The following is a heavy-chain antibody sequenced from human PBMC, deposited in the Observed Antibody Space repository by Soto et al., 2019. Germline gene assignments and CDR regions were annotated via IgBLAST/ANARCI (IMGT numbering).Heavy chain of an antibody. CDR2: LNPNTGNS. J-gene: IGHJ4*02. D-gene: IGHD1-1*01. V-gene: IGHV1-8*01. CDR3: ARRAETNGWNGFGADKYYFDF. Sequence: VQLVQSGAEVRKPGASVKVSCEASGYTFTSYDIYWLRQATGQGLEWMGWLNPNTGNSAYAQKFQGRVTVTSDTSINTVQMELSSLRSEDTAVYYCARRAETNGWNGFGADKYYFDFWGQGPLVTVSS. CDR1: GYTFTSYD.